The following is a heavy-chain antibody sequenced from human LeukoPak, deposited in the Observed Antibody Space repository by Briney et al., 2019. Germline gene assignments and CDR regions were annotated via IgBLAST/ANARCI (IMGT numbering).Heavy chain of an antibody. J-gene: IGHJ5*02. D-gene: IGHD6-13*01. V-gene: IGHV3-7*01. Sequence: GGSLRLSCAASGFSLSRYWMSWVRQAPGQGLEWVANIGKDGSGNHYADSVKGRFTISRDNAKNSLYLQMNSLRADDTAVYYCARPWGILHWFDPWGQGTLVTVSS. CDR1: GFSLSRYW. CDR2: IGKDGSGN. CDR3: ARPWGILHWFDP.